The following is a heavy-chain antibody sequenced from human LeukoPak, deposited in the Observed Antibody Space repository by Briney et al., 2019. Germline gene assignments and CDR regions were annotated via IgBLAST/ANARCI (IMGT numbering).Heavy chain of an antibody. CDR3: ARGRGAARFVTIEFDY. V-gene: IGHV4-34*01. CDR2: INHRGST. J-gene: IGHJ4*02. CDR1: GGSFSGYH. D-gene: IGHD6-6*01. Sequence: SETLSLTCAVYGGSFSGYHWSWIRQPPGKGLEWIGEINHRGSTNYNPSLKSRVTMSVGTSKNQFSLKLSSVTAADTAVYYCARGRGAARFVTIEFDYWGQGALVTVSS.